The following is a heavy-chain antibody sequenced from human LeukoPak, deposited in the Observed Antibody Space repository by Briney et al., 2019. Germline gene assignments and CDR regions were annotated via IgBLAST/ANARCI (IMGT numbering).Heavy chain of an antibody. V-gene: IGHV5-51*01. J-gene: IGHJ5*02. D-gene: IGHD2-2*01. CDR2: VYPGDSDT. CDR1: GYSFTSYW. Sequence: GESLKISCKGSGYSFTSYWYGWVRQMPGKSLEWMGIVYPGDSDTRYSPSFQGQVTISADKSISTAYLQWSSLKASDTAMYYCARHLGYCSSTSCHGNWFDPWGQGTLVTVSS. CDR3: ARHLGYCSSTSCHGNWFDP.